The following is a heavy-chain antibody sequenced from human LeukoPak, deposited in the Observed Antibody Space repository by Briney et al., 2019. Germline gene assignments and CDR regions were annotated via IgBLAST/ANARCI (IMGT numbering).Heavy chain of an antibody. CDR3: ARDPSNTSGRYAYFDY. CDR1: GFTFNRYG. CDR2: ISAYNGDT. Sequence: ASVKVSCRAPGFTFNRYGISWVRQAPAQGLEWMGWISAYNGDTIYAQNFQGRVTMTTDRSTSTAYMKLRSLISDDTAVYYCARDPSNTSGRYAYFDYWGQGTLVTVSS. D-gene: IGHD6-19*01. J-gene: IGHJ4*02. V-gene: IGHV1-18*01.